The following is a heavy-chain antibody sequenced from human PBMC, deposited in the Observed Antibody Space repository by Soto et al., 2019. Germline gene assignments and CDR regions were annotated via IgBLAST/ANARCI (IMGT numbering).Heavy chain of an antibody. CDR3: AKDRVATLLWFGDLDRY. Sequence: PGGSLRLSCAASGFTFSSYGMHWVRQAPGKGLEWVAVISYDGSNKYYADSVKGRFTISRDNSKNTLYLQMNSLRAEDTAVYYCAKDRVATLLWFGDLDRYWGQGTLVTVSS. D-gene: IGHD3-10*01. CDR1: GFTFSSYG. CDR2: ISYDGSNK. J-gene: IGHJ4*02. V-gene: IGHV3-30*18.